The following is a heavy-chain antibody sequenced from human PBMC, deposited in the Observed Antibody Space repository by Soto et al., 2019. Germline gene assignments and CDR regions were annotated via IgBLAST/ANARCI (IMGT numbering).Heavy chain of an antibody. CDR3: ARGDYDFWSKHFDP. CDR1: GGSISSGGYY. Sequence: SETLSLTCTVSGGSISSGGYYWSWIRQHPGKGLEWIGYIYYSGSTYYNPSLKSRVTISVDTSKNQFSLKLSSVTAADTAVYYCARGDYDFWSKHFDPWGQGTLVTVS. J-gene: IGHJ5*02. D-gene: IGHD3-3*01. V-gene: IGHV4-31*03. CDR2: IYYSGST.